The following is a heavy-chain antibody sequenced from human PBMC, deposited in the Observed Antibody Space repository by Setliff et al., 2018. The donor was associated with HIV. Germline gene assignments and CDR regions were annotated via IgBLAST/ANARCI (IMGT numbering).Heavy chain of an antibody. J-gene: IGHJ1*01. CDR3: AKDAGSYSYVHEYFQH. Sequence: GGSLRLSCAASGFTFSSYGMHWVRQAPGKGLEWVAVIWYDGNNKYYADSVKGRFTISRDNSKNTLYLQMNSLRAEDTAVYYFAKDAGSYSYVHEYFQHWGQGTLVTVSS. D-gene: IGHD5-18*01. CDR2: IWYDGNNK. CDR1: GFTFSSYG. V-gene: IGHV3-33*06.